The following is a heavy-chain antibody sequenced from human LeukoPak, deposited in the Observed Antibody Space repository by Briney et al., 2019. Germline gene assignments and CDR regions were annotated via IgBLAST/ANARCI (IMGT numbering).Heavy chain of an antibody. CDR3: ATDQHNYYDSSGYSV. D-gene: IGHD3-22*01. CDR2: ISAYNGNT. J-gene: IGHJ4*02. Sequence: ASVKVSRKASGYTFTSYGISWVRQAPGQGLEWMGWISAYNGNTNYAQKLQGRVTMTTDTSTSTAYMELRSLRSDDTAVYYCATDQHNYYDSSGYSVWGQGTLVTVSS. CDR1: GYTFTSYG. V-gene: IGHV1-18*01.